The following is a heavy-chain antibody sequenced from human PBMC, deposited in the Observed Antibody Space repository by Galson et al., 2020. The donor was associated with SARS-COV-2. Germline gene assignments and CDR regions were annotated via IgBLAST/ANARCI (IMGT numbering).Heavy chain of an antibody. V-gene: IGHV3-20*04. CDR2: INWNGGST. J-gene: IGHJ4*02. Sequence: GESLKISCAASGFTFDDYGMSWVRQAPGKGLEWVSGINWNGGSTGYADSVKGRFTISRDNAKNSLYLQMNSLRAEDTALYYCARVGYSYGYSSGVDYWGQGTLVTVSS. CDR1: GFTFDDYG. CDR3: ARVGYSYGYSSGVDY. D-gene: IGHD5-18*01.